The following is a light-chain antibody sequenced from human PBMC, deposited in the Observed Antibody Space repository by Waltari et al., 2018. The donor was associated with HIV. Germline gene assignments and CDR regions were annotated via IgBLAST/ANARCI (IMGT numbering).Light chain of an antibody. V-gene: IGLV3-9*01. CDR2: NDV. J-gene: IGLJ2*01. CDR3: QVWHYSVF. CDR1: NVGTKD. Sequence: SYELTQPLSVSVALGQTARITCGGNNVGTKDVHWYQQKSGQAPLLVIYNDVNRPSGSPERFSASKSRNTATLTISGAQAGDEADYYCQVWHYSVFFGGGTKLTVL.